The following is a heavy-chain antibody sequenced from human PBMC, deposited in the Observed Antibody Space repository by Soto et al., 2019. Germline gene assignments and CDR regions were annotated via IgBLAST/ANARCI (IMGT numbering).Heavy chain of an antibody. V-gene: IGHV3-48*02. Sequence: PGGSLRLSCAASGFTFSSYSMNWFRQAPGKGLEWVSYISSSSSFIYYADSVKGRITISRDNAKNSMYLQMNSLRDEDTAVYYCARGPGSLMSWALDYWGQGTLVTVPQ. CDR3: ARGPGSLMSWALDY. J-gene: IGHJ4*02. CDR2: ISSSSSFI. D-gene: IGHD2-15*01. CDR1: GFTFSSYS.